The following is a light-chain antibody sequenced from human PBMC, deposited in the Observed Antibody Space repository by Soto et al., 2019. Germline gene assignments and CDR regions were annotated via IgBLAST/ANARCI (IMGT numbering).Light chain of an antibody. Sequence: DIVMTQSPDSLAVSLGARATINCKSSQSVLYSSNNKNYLAWYQQKPGQPPTLLIYWASTRESGVPDRCSGSGSGTDFTITISSLQAEDVAVYYCQQYYSTPAFGQGTKVDIK. J-gene: IGKJ1*01. CDR3: QQYYSTPA. CDR1: QSVLYSSNNKNY. V-gene: IGKV4-1*01. CDR2: WAS.